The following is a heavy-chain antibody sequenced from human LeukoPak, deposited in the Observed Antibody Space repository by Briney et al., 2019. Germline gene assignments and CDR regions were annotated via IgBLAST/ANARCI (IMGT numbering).Heavy chain of an antibody. D-gene: IGHD4-17*01. Sequence: GRSLRLSCAASGFSFSSNGMHWVRQAPGKGLEWVAVISYDGSNKYYADSVKGRFTISRDNSRNTLYLQMNSLRAEDTDAYYCAKDAEATVTTRRQYNWFDPWGEGTLVTVSS. J-gene: IGHJ5*02. CDR3: AKDAEATVTTRRQYNWFDP. CDR1: GFSFSSNG. V-gene: IGHV3-30*18. CDR2: ISYDGSNK.